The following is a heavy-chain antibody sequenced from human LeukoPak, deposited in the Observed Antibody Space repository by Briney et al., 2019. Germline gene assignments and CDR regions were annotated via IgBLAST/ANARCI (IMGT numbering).Heavy chain of an antibody. J-gene: IGHJ4*01. CDR3: VKSSGWYYSAGDY. V-gene: IGHV3-64D*06. CDR2: ISSNGGST. D-gene: IGHD6-19*01. Sequence: GGSLRLSCSASGFTFSSYAMHWVRQAPGKGLEYVSAISSNGGSTYYADSVKGRFTISRDNSKNTLYLQMSSLRAEDTAVYYCVKSSGWYYSAGDYWGQEPWSPSPQ. CDR1: GFTFSSYA.